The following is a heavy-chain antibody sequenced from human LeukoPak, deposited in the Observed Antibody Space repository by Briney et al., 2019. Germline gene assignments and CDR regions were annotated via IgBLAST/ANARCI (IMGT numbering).Heavy chain of an antibody. CDR1: GFTFSSYA. Sequence: PGRSLRLSCAASGFTFSSYAMSWVRQAPGKGLEWVSAISGSGGSTYYADSVKGRFTISRDNSKNTLYLQMNSLRAEDTAVYYCALDYYDSSGSPGDFDYWGQGTLVTVSS. J-gene: IGHJ4*02. D-gene: IGHD3-22*01. V-gene: IGHV3-23*01. CDR3: ALDYYDSSGSPGDFDY. CDR2: ISGSGGST.